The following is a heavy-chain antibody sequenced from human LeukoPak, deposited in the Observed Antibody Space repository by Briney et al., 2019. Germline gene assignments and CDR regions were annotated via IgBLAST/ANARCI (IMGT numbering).Heavy chain of an antibody. CDR3: ARERHIVVVPAAIRYYYYGMDV. CDR2: ISAYSGNT. D-gene: IGHD2-2*02. CDR1: GYTFTSYG. V-gene: IGHV1-18*01. J-gene: IGHJ6*02. Sequence: ASVKVSCKASGYTFTSYGISWVRQAPGQGLEWMGWISAYSGNTNYAQKLQGRVTMTTDTSTSTAYMELRSLRSDDTAVYYCARERHIVVVPAAIRYYYYGMDVWGQGTTVTVSS.